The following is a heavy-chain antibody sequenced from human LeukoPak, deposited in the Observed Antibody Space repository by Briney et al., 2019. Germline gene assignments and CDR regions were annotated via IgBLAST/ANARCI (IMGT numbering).Heavy chain of an antibody. CDR1: RFTFDDYA. CDR2: ISSGSSYI. V-gene: IGHV3-21*01. J-gene: IGHJ4*02. D-gene: IGHD1-26*01. CDR3: AFGSQAFDY. Sequence: PGGSLRLSCAASRFTFDDYAMHWVRQAPGKGLEWVSSISSGSSYIYYADSLKGRFTISRDNAKNSLYLQMDSLRPEDTAVYYCAFGSQAFDYWGQGTLVTVSS.